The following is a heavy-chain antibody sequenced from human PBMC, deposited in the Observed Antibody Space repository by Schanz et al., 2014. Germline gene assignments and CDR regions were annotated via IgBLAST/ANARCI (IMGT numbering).Heavy chain of an antibody. CDR3: ASALTTWGGMDV. V-gene: IGHV1-69*02. Sequence: QVQLVQSGAEVKKPGSSVKVSCKLSGGTFSSYTISWLRQAPGQGLEWMGKIIPVLNIATYAQRFQGRVTMTADTSTSTVYMELSSLRSEDTAVYYCASALTTWGGMDVWGQGTTVTVSS. CDR1: GGTFSSYT. D-gene: IGHD4-4*01. J-gene: IGHJ6*02. CDR2: IIPVLNIA.